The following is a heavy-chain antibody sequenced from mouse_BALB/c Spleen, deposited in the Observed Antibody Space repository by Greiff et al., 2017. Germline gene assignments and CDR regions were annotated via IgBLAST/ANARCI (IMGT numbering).Heavy chain of an antibody. CDR1: GYAFSSYW. CDR2: IYPGDGDT. Sequence: VQLQQSGAELVRPGSSVKISCKASGYAFSSYWMNWVKQRPGQGLEWIGQIYPGDGDTNYNGKFKGKATLTADKSSSTAYMQLSSLTSEDSAVYFCARSSYDYDERGFAYWGQGTLVTVSA. J-gene: IGHJ3*01. CDR3: ARSSYDYDERGFAY. V-gene: IGHV1-80*01. D-gene: IGHD2-4*01.